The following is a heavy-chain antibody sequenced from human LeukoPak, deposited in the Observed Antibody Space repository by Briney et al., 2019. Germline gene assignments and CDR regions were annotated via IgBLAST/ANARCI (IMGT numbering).Heavy chain of an antibody. CDR2: INSDGINT. CDR3: ASVAVSGTTDY. J-gene: IGHJ4*02. D-gene: IGHD3-10*01. CDR1: GFTFSNYW. Sequence: PGGSLRLSCAASGFTFSNYWMHWVRQAPGKGLVWVSRINSDGINTSYADSVKGRFTISRDNAENSLYLQMDSLRAEDTAVYYCASVAVSGTTDYWGQGTLVTVSS. V-gene: IGHV3-74*01.